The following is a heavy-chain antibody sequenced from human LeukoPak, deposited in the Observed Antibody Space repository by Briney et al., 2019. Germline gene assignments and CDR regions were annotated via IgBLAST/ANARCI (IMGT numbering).Heavy chain of an antibody. V-gene: IGHV3-21*01. CDR2: ISSSSSYI. D-gene: IGHD1-26*01. CDR1: GFTFSSYS. Sequence: GGSLRLSCAASGFTFSSYSMNWVRRAPGKGLEWVSSISSSSSYIYYADSVKGRFTISRDNAKNSLYLQMNSLRDEDAAVYYCARDRSGSWGFDIWGQGTVVTVSS. J-gene: IGHJ3*02. CDR3: ARDRSGSWGFDI.